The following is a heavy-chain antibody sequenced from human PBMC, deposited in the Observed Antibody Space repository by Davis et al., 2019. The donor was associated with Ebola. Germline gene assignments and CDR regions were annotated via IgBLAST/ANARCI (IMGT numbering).Heavy chain of an antibody. J-gene: IGHJ5*02. CDR1: GGSISSYY. CDR2: IYYSGST. D-gene: IGHD2-2*01. CDR3: AREGGVYCSSTSCHYEDLYWFDP. Sequence: PSETLSLTCTVSGGSISSYYWSWIRQPPGKGLEWIGYIYYSGSTNYNPSLKSRVTISVDTSKNQFSLKLSSVTAADTAVYYCAREGGVYCSSTSCHYEDLYWFDPWGQGTLVTVSS. V-gene: IGHV4-59*01.